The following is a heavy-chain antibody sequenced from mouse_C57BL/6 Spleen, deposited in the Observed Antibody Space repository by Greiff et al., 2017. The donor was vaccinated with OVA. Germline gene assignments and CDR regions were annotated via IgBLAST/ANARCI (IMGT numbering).Heavy chain of an antibody. V-gene: IGHV1-80*01. Sequence: VQLQQSGAELVKPGASVKLSCKASGYAFSSYWMNWVKQRPGKGLEWIGQIYPGDGDTNYNGKFKGKATQTAAKPSSTAYMELSSLTSEGSAVYCCARGLRYYWGQGTSVTVSS. J-gene: IGHJ4*01. CDR1: GYAFSSYW. CDR2: IYPGDGDT. D-gene: IGHD3-2*02. CDR3: ARGLRYY.